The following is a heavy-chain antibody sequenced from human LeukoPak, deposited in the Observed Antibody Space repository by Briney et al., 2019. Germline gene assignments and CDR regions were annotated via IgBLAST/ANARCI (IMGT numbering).Heavy chain of an antibody. CDR3: ARHRRNLNEDRFREGEPNFDY. D-gene: IGHD1-14*01. CDR1: GDSVSSVY. Sequence: SETLSLTCNVSGDSVSSVYWSWIRQPPGKGLEWIGYTYYNGYTDYNPSLKSRVTISVDTSKNQLSLHMSSVTASDSAIYYCARHRRNLNEDRFREGEPNFDYWGQGTLVTVSS. V-gene: IGHV4-59*08. J-gene: IGHJ4*02. CDR2: TYYNGYT.